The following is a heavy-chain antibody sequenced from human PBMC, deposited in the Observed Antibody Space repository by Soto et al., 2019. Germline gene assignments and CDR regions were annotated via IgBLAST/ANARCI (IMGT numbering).Heavy chain of an antibody. CDR1: GFTFSSYA. CDR2: ISSNGVST. Sequence: GGSLRLSCSASGFTFSSYAMHWVRQAPGKGLEYVSAISSNGVSTYYADSVKGRFTISRDNSKNTLYLQMSSLRAEDTAVYYCVKDRFEGFISLFDYWGQGTLVTVSS. D-gene: IGHD3-10*01. J-gene: IGHJ4*02. CDR3: VKDRFEGFISLFDY. V-gene: IGHV3-64D*06.